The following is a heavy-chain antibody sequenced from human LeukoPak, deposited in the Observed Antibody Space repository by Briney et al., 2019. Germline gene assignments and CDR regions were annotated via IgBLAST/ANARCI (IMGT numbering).Heavy chain of an antibody. CDR1: GFTFRSYD. CDR2: IGIGDDT. CDR3: ARDRGYSFQSVWFDP. V-gene: IGHV3-13*01. J-gene: IGHJ5*02. Sequence: GGSLRLSCAASGFTFRSYDMHWVRQTPGRGLEWLSAIGIGDDTHYPDSVKGRFTISRDNSKNTLYLQMNSLRAEDTAVYYCARDRGYSFQSVWFDPWGQGTLVTVSS. D-gene: IGHD5-18*01.